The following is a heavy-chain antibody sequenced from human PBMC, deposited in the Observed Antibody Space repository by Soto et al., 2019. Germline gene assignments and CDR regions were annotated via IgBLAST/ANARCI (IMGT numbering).Heavy chain of an antibody. J-gene: IGHJ4*02. CDR2: ISGSGNTS. Sequence: EVQLLESGGGLVQPGGSLRLSCAASGFKFSSYAMTWVRQAPGKGLEWVSAISGSGNTSYYADSVKGRFTISRDSSKKMLYLQMNSLRPEDTAVYYCAKDRGRTWYEDYWGQGTLLTVSS. D-gene: IGHD6-13*01. CDR1: GFKFSSYA. V-gene: IGHV3-23*01. CDR3: AKDRGRTWYEDY.